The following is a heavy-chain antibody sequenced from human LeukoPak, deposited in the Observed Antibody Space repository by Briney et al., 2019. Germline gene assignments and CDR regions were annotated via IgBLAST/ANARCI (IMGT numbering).Heavy chain of an antibody. D-gene: IGHD6-19*01. J-gene: IGHJ4*02. CDR3: AREYSSGWYQSYFDY. Sequence: APVKVSCKASGYTFTSYGISWVRQAPGQGLEWRGWIRALNGYTNYAQKLQGRVTMNTDPSTSTAYTELRSLRSDDTAVYYCAREYSSGWYQSYFDYWGQGTLVTASS. V-gene: IGHV1-18*01. CDR2: IRALNGYT. CDR1: GYTFTSYG.